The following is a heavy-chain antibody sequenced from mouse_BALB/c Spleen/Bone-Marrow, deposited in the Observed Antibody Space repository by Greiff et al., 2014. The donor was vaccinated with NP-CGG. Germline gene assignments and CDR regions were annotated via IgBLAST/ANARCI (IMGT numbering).Heavy chain of an antibody. Sequence: VQLQQSGIELFSPGASVKLSCKASGYIFTSYWIHWVKQRSGQGLEWIARTYPGTGSTYYNEKFKGKATLTADKSSSTAYMQLSSLKSEDAAVYYCGRTVRSDMDYWGQGTSVTVSA. V-gene: IGHV1S132*01. J-gene: IGHJ4*01. CDR3: GRTVRSDMDY. CDR2: TYPGTGST. D-gene: IGHD2-14*01. CDR1: GYIFTSYW.